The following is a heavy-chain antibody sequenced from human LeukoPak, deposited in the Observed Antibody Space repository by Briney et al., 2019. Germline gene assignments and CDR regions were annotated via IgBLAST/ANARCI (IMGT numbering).Heavy chain of an antibody. V-gene: IGHV3-49*04. D-gene: IGHD4-23*01. Sequence: GGSLRLSCTASGFTFGDYAMSWVRQAPGKGLEWVGFIRSKAYGGTTEYAASVKGRFTISRDISKNTLYLQMNSLRAEDTAVYYCARRAGGYSHPYDYWGQGILVTVSS. CDR2: IRSKAYGGTT. CDR1: GFTFGDYA. J-gene: IGHJ4*02. CDR3: ARRAGGYSHPYDY.